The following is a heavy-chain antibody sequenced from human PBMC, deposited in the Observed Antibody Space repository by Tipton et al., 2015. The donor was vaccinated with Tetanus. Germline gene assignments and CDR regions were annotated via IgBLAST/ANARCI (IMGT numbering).Heavy chain of an antibody. J-gene: IGHJ4*02. CDR3: ARGTTLDY. CDR1: GGSISSSSYY. D-gene: IGHD4-11*01. V-gene: IGHV4-39*01. CDR2: IYYSGSA. Sequence: TLSLTCTVSGGSISSSSYYWGWIRQAPGKGLEWIGSIYYSGSAYYNPSLRSRVTMSVDTSKMQFSLKLASVTAADTAVYYCARGTTLDYWGQGTLVTVSS.